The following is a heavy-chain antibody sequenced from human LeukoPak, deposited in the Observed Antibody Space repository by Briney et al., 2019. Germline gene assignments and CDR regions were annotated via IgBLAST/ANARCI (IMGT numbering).Heavy chain of an antibody. CDR3: ARHGVAAAYFDN. V-gene: IGHV5-51*01. CDR2: IYPGDSDT. J-gene: IGHJ4*02. D-gene: IGHD6-13*01. Sequence: GGSLKISREGSGYSFTSHWIGWVRQMPGKGLEWMGIIYPGDSDTRYSPSFQGQVTISADKSISTAYLQWSSLKASDTAMYYCARHGVAAAYFDNCGQGTLVTVSS. CDR1: GYSFTSHW.